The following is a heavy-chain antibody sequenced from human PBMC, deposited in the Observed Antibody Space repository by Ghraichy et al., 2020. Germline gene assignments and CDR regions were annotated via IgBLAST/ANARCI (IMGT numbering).Heavy chain of an antibody. CDR3: ARDRSWRDQRYFDL. CDR2: IYTSGST. D-gene: IGHD3-16*02. V-gene: IGHV4-61*02. CDR1: GGSISSGSYY. Sequence: SETLSLTCTVSGGSISSGSYYWSWIRQPAGKGLEWIGRIYTSGSTNYNPSLKSRVTISVDTSKNQFSLKLSSVTAADTAVYYCARDRSWRDQRYFDLWGRGTLVTVSS. J-gene: IGHJ2*01.